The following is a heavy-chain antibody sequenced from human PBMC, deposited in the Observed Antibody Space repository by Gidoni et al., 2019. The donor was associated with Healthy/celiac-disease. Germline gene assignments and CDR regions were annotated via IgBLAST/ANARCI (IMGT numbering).Heavy chain of an antibody. D-gene: IGHD6-6*01. V-gene: IGHV3-48*02. Sequence: EVQLVESGGGLVQPGGSLRLSCAASGFTFSSYSMNWVRQAPGKGLEWVSYISSSSSTIYYADSVKGRFTISRDNAKNSLYLQMNSLRDEDTAVYYCARAGYSSSVYWYFDLWGRGTLVTVSS. CDR3: ARAGYSSSVYWYFDL. CDR1: GFTFSSYS. CDR2: ISSSSSTI. J-gene: IGHJ2*01.